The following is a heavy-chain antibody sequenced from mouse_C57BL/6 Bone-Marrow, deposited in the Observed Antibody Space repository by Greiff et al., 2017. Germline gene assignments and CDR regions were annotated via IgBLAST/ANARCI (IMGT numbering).Heavy chain of an antibody. CDR1: GYTFTDYY. CDR3: ATDGNYVFAY. J-gene: IGHJ3*01. D-gene: IGHD2-1*01. V-gene: IGHV1-26*01. CDR2: INPNNGGT. Sequence: VQLQQSGPELVKPGASVKISCKASGYTFTDYYMNWVKQSHGKSLEWIGDINPNNGGTSYNQKFKGKATLTVDKSSSTAYMELRSLTSEDSAVYYCATDGNYVFAYWGQGTLVTVSA.